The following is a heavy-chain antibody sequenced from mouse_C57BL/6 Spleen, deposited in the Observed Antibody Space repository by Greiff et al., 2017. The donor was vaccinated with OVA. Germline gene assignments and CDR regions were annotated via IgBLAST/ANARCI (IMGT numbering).Heavy chain of an antibody. V-gene: IGHV6-3*01. CDR2: IRLKSDNYAT. CDR3: TRQLRLEYAMDY. J-gene: IGHJ4*01. Sequence: EVQVVESGGGLVQPGGSMKLSCVASGFTFSNYWMNWVRQSPEKGLEWVAQIRLKSDNYATHYAESVKGRFTISRDDSKSSVYLQMNNLRAEDTGIYYCTRQLRLEYAMDYWGQGTSVTVSS. D-gene: IGHD3-2*02. CDR1: GFTFSNYW.